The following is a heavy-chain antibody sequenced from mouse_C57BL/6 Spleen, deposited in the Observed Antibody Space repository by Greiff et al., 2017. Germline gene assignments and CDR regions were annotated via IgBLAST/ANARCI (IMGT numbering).Heavy chain of an antibody. J-gene: IGHJ4*01. CDR1: GYTFTDYN. Sequence: EVKLQESGPELVKPGASVKMSCKASGYTFTDYNMHWVKQSHGKSLEWIGYINPNNGGTSYNQKFKGKATLTVNKSSSTAYMELRSLTSEDSAVYYCARGTTVVASSGHAMDYWGQGTSVTVSS. CDR2: INPNNGGT. V-gene: IGHV1-22*01. CDR3: ARGTTVVASSGHAMDY. D-gene: IGHD1-1*01.